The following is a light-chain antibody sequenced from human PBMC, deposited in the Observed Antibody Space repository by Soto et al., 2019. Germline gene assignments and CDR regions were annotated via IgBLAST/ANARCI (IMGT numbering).Light chain of an antibody. CDR1: SSDVGAYNY. J-gene: IGLJ1*01. Sequence: QSALTQPASVSGSPGQSITISCTGTSSDVGAYNYVSWYQQHPGKAPKLMIYDVSNRPSGVSNRFSGSKSGNTASLTISGLKAEDEADYYCSSYTTSANYVFGTGTKVTVL. CDR2: DVS. CDR3: SSYTTSANYV. V-gene: IGLV2-14*01.